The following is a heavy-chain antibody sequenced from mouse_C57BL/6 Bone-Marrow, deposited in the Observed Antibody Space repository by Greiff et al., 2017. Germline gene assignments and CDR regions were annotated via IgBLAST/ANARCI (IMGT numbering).Heavy chain of an antibody. CDR2: IAPANGNT. CDR1: GFNIKNTY. V-gene: IGHV14-3*01. J-gene: IGHJ3*01. Sequence: VQLQQSVAELVRPGASVKLSCTASGFNIKNTYMHWVKPRPEQGLEWIGRIAPANGNTKYAPKFQGKATITADKSSNTTYQQLSSLTSEDTALYYCARGGLRRAFAYWGQGTLVTVSA. D-gene: IGHD2-2*01. CDR3: ARGGLRRAFAY.